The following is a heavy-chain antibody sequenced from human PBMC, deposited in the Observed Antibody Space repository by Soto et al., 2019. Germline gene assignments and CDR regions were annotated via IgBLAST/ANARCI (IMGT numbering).Heavy chain of an antibody. CDR1: GGSISSYY. CDR2: IYYSGST. Sequence: ASETLSLTCTVSGGSISSYYWSWIRQPPGKGLEWIGNIYYSGSTNYNPSLKSRVTISVDTSKNQFSLKLSSVTAADTAVYYCARERYYGMDVWGQGTTVTVSS. V-gene: IGHV4-59*01. CDR3: ARERYYGMDV. J-gene: IGHJ6*02.